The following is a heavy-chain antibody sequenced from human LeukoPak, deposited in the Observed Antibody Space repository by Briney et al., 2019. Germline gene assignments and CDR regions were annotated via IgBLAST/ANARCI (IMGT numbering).Heavy chain of an antibody. V-gene: IGHV3-13*01. CDR1: GFTFSSYD. D-gene: IGHD6-13*01. CDR2: IGTAGDT. J-gene: IGHJ4*02. CDR3: AREQLEIDY. Sequence: PGGSLRLSCAASGFTFSSYDLHWVRQRTGKGLEWVSAIGTAGDTYYSGSVKGRFTISRENAKNSLFLQMNSLRAEDTAVYYCAREQLEIDYWGQGTLVTVSS.